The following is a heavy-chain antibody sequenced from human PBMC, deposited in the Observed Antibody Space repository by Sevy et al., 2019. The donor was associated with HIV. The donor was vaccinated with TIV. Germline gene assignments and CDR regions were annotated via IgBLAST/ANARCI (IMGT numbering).Heavy chain of an antibody. CDR2: ISYDGSNK. V-gene: IGHV3-30-3*01. Sequence: GGSLRLSCAASGFTFSSYAMHWVRQAPGKGLEWVAVISYDGSNKYYADSVKGRFTISRDNSKNTLYLQMNSLRAEDTAVYYCARAILTKRTGWGDAFHIWGQGTMVTVSS. D-gene: IGHD6-19*01. CDR3: ARAILTKRTGWGDAFHI. J-gene: IGHJ3*02. CDR1: GFTFSSYA.